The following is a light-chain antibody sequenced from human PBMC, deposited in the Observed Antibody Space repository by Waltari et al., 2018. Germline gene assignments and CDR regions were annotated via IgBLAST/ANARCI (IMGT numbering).Light chain of an antibody. CDR2: GAS. CDR3: QQYGSSPNT. V-gene: IGKV3-20*01. CDR1: QSISSSY. Sequence: EIVLTQSPGTLSLSPGKRATLSCRASQSISSSYLAWYQQKPGQAPRLLIYGASSRATGIPDRFSGSGSGTDFTLTINRLEPEDFAVYYCQQYGSSPNTFGQGTKLEIK. J-gene: IGKJ2*01.